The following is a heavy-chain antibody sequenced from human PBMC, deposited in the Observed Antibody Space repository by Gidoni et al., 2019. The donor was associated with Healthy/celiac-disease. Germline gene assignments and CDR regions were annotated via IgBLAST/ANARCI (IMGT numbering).Heavy chain of an antibody. Sequence: QVQLVESGGGVVQPGRSLRLSCAASGFTFSSYAMHWVRQAPGKGLEWVAVISYDGSNKYYADSVKGRFTISRDNSKNTLYLQMNSLRAEDTAVYYCARAPGDYYYYGIDVWGQGTTVTVSS. J-gene: IGHJ6*02. D-gene: IGHD7-27*01. CDR1: GFTFSSYA. CDR3: ARAPGDYYYYGIDV. V-gene: IGHV3-30-3*01. CDR2: ISYDGSNK.